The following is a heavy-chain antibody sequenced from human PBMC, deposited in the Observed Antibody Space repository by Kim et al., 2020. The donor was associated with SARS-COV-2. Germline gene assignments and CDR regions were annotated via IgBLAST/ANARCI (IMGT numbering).Heavy chain of an antibody. V-gene: IGHV3-33*01. CDR1: GFTFSSYG. J-gene: IGHJ4*02. Sequence: GVSLRLSCAASGFTFSSYGMHWVRQAPGKGLEWVAVIWYDGSNKYYADSVKGRFTISRDNSKNTLYLQMNSLRAEDTAVYYCARESGVLRYFDWFPPYFDYWGQGTLVTVSS. CDR2: IWYDGSNK. D-gene: IGHD3-9*01. CDR3: ARESGVLRYFDWFPPYFDY.